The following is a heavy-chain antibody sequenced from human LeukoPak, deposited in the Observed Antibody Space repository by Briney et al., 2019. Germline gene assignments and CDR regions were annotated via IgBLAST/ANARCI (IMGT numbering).Heavy chain of an antibody. Sequence: GGSLRLSCAASGFTFSTYAMSWVRQAPGKGLEWVSAISGSGGSTYYADSVKGRFTISRDYSKNTLYLQMNSLRAEDTAVYYCAKTSPYYYGSGSYCPFDYWGQGTLVTVSS. CDR3: AKTSPYYYGSGSYCPFDY. V-gene: IGHV3-23*01. J-gene: IGHJ4*02. CDR2: ISGSGGST. D-gene: IGHD3-10*01. CDR1: GFTFSTYA.